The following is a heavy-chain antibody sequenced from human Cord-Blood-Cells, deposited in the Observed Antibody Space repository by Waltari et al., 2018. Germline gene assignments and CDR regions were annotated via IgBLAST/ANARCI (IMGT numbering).Heavy chain of an antibody. J-gene: IGHJ3*02. D-gene: IGHD2-15*01. CDR2: IYYSGST. V-gene: IGHV4-59*01. CDR1: GGSISSYY. CDR3: ARVVVVAATRAFDI. Sequence: QVQLQESGPGLVKPSETLSLTCTFSGGSISSYYWSWIRQPPGKGLEWIGYIYYSGSTNYNPSLKSRVTISVDTSKNQFSLKLSSVTAADTAVYYCARVVVVAATRAFDIWGQGTMVTVSS.